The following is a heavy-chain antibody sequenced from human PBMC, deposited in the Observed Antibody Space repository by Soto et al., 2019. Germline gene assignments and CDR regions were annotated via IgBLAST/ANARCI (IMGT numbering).Heavy chain of an antibody. D-gene: IGHD6-13*01. V-gene: IGHV3-23*01. CDR3: AKDRGGQQLYGWFDP. CDR2: ISGSGGST. J-gene: IGHJ5*02. Sequence: EVQLLESGGGLVQPGGSLRLSCAASGFTFSSYAMSWVRQAPGKGLEWVSAISGSGGSTYYAASVKGRFTISRDNSKNTLYLQMNSLRAEDTAVYYCAKDRGGQQLYGWFDPWGQGTLVTVSS. CDR1: GFTFSSYA.